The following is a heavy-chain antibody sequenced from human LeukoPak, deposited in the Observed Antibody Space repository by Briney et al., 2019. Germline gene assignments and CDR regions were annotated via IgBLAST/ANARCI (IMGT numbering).Heavy chain of an antibody. J-gene: IGHJ6*02. CDR2: IWYDGSNK. CDR3: ARDSPYYYYGMDV. CDR1: GFTFSSYG. V-gene: IGHV3-33*01. Sequence: GGSLRLSCAASGFTFSSYGMHWVRQAPGKGLEWVAVIWYDGSNKYYADSVKGRFTISRDNSKNTLYLQMNSLRAEDTAVYYCARDSPYYYYGMDVWGRGTTVTVSS.